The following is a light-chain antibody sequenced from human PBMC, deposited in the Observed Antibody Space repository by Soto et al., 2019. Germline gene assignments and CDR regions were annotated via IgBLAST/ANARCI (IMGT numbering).Light chain of an antibody. CDR1: QSISDT. CDR3: QQDNNWPWT. Sequence: EIVMTQSPATLSVSPGGRATLSCRASQSISDTLAWYQQKPGQAPRLLIHGASTRATGFPARFSGSGSGTDFTLTISSLRSEAFAVYYCQQDNNWPWTFGQGTKVEIK. V-gene: IGKV3-15*01. J-gene: IGKJ1*01. CDR2: GAS.